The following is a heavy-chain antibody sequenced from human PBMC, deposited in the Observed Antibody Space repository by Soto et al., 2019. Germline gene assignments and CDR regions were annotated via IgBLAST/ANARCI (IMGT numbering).Heavy chain of an antibody. V-gene: IGHV3-15*01. CDR3: TTASRITIFGVVIYYYFDY. CDR2: IKSKTDGGTT. D-gene: IGHD3-3*01. J-gene: IGHJ4*02. CDR1: GFTFSNAW. Sequence: GGSLRLSCAASGFTFSNAWMSWVRQAPGKGQEWVGRIKSKTDGGTTDYAAPVKGRFTISRDDSKNTLYLQMNSLKTEDTAVYYCTTASRITIFGVVIYYYFDYWGQGTLVTVSS.